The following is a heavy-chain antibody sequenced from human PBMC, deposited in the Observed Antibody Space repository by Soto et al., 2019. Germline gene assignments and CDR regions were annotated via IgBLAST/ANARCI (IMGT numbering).Heavy chain of an antibody. Sequence: SGPTLVNPTQTLTLTCTFSGFSLSTSGVGVGWIRQPPGKALEWLALIYWNDDKRYSPSLKSRLTITKDTSKTQVVLTMTNMDPVDTATYYCAHRSLCTICPLKGFDYWGQGTLVTVSS. CDR3: AHRSLCTICPLKGFDY. J-gene: IGHJ4*02. D-gene: IGHD2-2*01. CDR2: IYWNDDK. V-gene: IGHV2-5*01. CDR1: GFSLSTSGVG.